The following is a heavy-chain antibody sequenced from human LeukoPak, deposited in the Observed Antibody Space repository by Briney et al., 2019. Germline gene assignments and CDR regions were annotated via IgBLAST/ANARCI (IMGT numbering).Heavy chain of an antibody. CDR3: ARMIVGATLGTFDY. D-gene: IGHD1-26*01. V-gene: IGHV5-51*01. CDR2: IYPGDSDT. J-gene: IGHJ4*02. Sequence: AGESLKISRKASGYIFTSYWIGWVRQMPGKGLEWMGIIYPGDSDTRYSPSFQGQVTISADKSISTAYLQWSSLKASDTAMYYCARMIVGATLGTFDYWGQGTLVTVSS. CDR1: GYIFTSYW.